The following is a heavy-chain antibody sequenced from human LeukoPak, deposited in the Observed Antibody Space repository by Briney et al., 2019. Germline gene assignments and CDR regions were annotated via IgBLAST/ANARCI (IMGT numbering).Heavy chain of an antibody. Sequence: GGSLRVSCAASGFTFSTYNMNWVRQAPGKGLEWVSSISSSSSYIYYADSVKGRFTISRDSAKNSLYLQMNSLRAEDTAVYYCARNYDSSGYFFPDDAFDIWGQGTMVTVSS. CDR1: GFTFSTYN. J-gene: IGHJ3*02. D-gene: IGHD3-22*01. V-gene: IGHV3-21*01. CDR2: ISSSSSYI. CDR3: ARNYDSSGYFFPDDAFDI.